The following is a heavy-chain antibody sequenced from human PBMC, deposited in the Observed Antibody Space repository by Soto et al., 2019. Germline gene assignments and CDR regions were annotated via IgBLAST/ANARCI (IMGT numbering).Heavy chain of an antibody. CDR1: GCSFTSYW. CDR2: IYPGDSDT. Sequence: PGESLKISCKGSGCSFTSYWIGWVRQMPGKGLEWMGIIYPGDSDTRYSPSFQGQVTISADKSISTAYLQWSSLKASDTAMYYCARRGLGYCSGGSCRAFYYWGQGTLVTVSS. D-gene: IGHD2-15*01. CDR3: ARRGLGYCSGGSCRAFYY. V-gene: IGHV5-51*01. J-gene: IGHJ4*02.